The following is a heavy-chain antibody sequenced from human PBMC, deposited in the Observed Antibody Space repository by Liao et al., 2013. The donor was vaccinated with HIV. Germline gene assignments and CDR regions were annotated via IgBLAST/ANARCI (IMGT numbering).Heavy chain of an antibody. CDR2: IYTSGIT. CDR1: GGSISGYY. D-gene: IGHD2-15*01. CDR3: ARALGSSYYFDC. Sequence: GGSISGYYWSWIRQPAGKGLEWIGHIYTSGITNYNPSLRSRVTMSVDTSKNQFSLRLSSVTAADTAVYYCARALGSSYYFDCWGQGTLITVSS. V-gene: IGHV4-4*07. J-gene: IGHJ4*02.